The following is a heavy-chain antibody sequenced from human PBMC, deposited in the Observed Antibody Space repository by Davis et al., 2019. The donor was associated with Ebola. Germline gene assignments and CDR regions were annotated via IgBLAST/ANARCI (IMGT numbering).Heavy chain of an antibody. J-gene: IGHJ6*02. Sequence: PGGSLRLSCAASGFTFDDYTMHWVRQAPGKGLEWVSLISWDGGSTYYADSVKGRFTISRDNSKNSLYLQMNSLRTEDTALYYCAKDPGGDSSSWGVDYYYGMDVWGQGTTVTVSS. V-gene: IGHV3-43*01. CDR3: AKDPGGDSSSWGVDYYYGMDV. CDR2: ISWDGGST. D-gene: IGHD6-13*01. CDR1: GFTFDDYT.